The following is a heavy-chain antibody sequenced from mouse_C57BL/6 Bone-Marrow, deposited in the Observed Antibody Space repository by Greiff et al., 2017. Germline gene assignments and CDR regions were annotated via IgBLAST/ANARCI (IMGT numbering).Heavy chain of an antibody. D-gene: IGHD1-3*01. Sequence: EVKLQESGPVLVKPGASVKMSCKASGYTFTDYYMNWVKQSHGKSLEWIGVINPYNGGTSYNQKFKGKATLTVDKSSSTAYMELNSLTSEDSAVYYCARGGRGKDYAMDYWGQGTSVTVSS. CDR1: GYTFTDYY. J-gene: IGHJ4*01. CDR2: INPYNGGT. V-gene: IGHV1-19*01. CDR3: ARGGRGKDYAMDY.